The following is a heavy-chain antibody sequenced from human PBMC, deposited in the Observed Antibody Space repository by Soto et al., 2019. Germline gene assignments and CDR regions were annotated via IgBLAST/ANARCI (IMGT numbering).Heavy chain of an antibody. CDR1: GFSLSNAGLG. CDR2: IFSNDEK. V-gene: IGHV2-26*04. D-gene: IGHD6-13*01. Sequence: QVTVKESGPVLVKPTETLTLTCTVSGFSLSNAGLGLSWIRQPPGKALEWLAHIFSNDEKSYSTSLKSRLTISKDTSKSQVVLIMTNMDPVDTATYYCASTYSSSWYWFDPWGQGTLVTVSS. J-gene: IGHJ5*02. CDR3: ASTYSSSWYWFDP.